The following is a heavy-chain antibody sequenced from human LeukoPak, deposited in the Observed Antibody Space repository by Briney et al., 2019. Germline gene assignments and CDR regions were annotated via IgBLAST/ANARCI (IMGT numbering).Heavy chain of an antibody. Sequence: SETLSLTCTVSGGSISSSSYYWGWIRQPPGKGLEGIGSIYYSGSTYYNPSLKSRVTISVDTSKNQFSLKLISVTAADTAVYYCARLPRSGYTYFDYWGQGTLVTVSS. J-gene: IGHJ4*02. CDR2: IYYSGST. CDR3: ARLPRSGYTYFDY. D-gene: IGHD3-22*01. V-gene: IGHV4-39*01. CDR1: GGSISSSSYY.